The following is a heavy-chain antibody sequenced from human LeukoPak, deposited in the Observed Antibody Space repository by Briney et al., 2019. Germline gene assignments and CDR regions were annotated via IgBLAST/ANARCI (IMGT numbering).Heavy chain of an antibody. CDR3: ARLSTGGYYGSGSYVSY. CDR1: GYIFTSYW. J-gene: IGHJ4*02. Sequence: GESLKISCKGSGYIFTSYWIGWVRQMPGKGLEWMGIIYPGDSDTRYSPSFQGQVTISADKSISTAYLQWSSLKASDTAMYYCARLSTGGYYGSGSYVSYWGQGTLVTVSS. D-gene: IGHD3-10*01. V-gene: IGHV5-51*01. CDR2: IYPGDSDT.